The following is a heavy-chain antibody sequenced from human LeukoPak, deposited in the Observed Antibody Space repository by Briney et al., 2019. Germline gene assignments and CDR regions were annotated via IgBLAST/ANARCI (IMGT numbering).Heavy chain of an antibody. Sequence: SVKVSCKASGGTFSSYTISWVRQAPGQGLEWMGRIIPILGIANYARKFQGRVTITADKSTSTAYMELSSLRSEDTAVYYCASRSSVIREDYWGQGTLVTVSS. CDR2: IIPILGIA. D-gene: IGHD4-11*01. V-gene: IGHV1-69*02. J-gene: IGHJ4*02. CDR3: ASRSSVIREDY. CDR1: GGTFSSYT.